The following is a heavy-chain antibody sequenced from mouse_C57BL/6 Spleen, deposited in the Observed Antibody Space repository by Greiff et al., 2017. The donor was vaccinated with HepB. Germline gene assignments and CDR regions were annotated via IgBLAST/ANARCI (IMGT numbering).Heavy chain of an antibody. J-gene: IGHJ2*01. D-gene: IGHD1-1*01. V-gene: IGHV14-4*01. Sequence: VQLQQSGAELVRPGASVKLSCTASGFNIQDDYMPWVKQRPEQGLEWIGWIDPENSDTEYASKFQGKATITADTSSNTAYLQLSSLTSEDTAVYYCTTGTTVVEGYWGQGTTLTVSS. CDR1: GFNIQDDY. CDR3: TTGTTVVEGY. CDR2: IDPENSDT.